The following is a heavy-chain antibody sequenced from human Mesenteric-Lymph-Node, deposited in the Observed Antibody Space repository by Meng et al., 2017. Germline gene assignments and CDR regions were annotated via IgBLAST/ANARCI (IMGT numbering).Heavy chain of an antibody. Sequence: ASVKVSCKASGYTFTSYYMHWVRQAPGQGLEWMGGINPNSGGTNYAQKFQGRVTMTRDTSISTAYMELSRLRSDDTAVYYCARDEQQLVPAFDYWGQGTLVTVSS. CDR1: GYTFTSYY. J-gene: IGHJ4*02. CDR2: INPNSGGT. CDR3: ARDEQQLVPAFDY. V-gene: IGHV1-2*02. D-gene: IGHD6-13*01.